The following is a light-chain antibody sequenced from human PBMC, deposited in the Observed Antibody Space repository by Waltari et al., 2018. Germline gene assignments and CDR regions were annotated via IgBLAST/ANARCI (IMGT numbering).Light chain of an antibody. CDR2: AAS. J-gene: IGKJ1*01. Sequence: EIVLTQSPGTLSLSPGERVTLSCRASQSVSRSLAWYQQKPGQAPRLLIYAASSRATGIPGRCSGSGSGTDFSLTISRLEPEDFAVYYCQHYVRLPATFGQGTKVEI. CDR1: QSVSRS. CDR3: QHYVRLPAT. V-gene: IGKV3-20*01.